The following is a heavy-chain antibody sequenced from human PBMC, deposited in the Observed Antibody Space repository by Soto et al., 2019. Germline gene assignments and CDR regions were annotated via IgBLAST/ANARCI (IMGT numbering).Heavy chain of an antibody. V-gene: IGHV1-2*02. CDR3: ARGGGVGVAGSAAFDM. CDR1: GYPVTAYY. D-gene: IGHD3-3*01. CDR2: INPATGAA. Sequence: QLHLVQSGAVVKKPGASVTVSCSASGYPVTAYYMHWVRQAPGRGLEWMGGINPATGAAKYTQTFQGRDTMTRDTSTSTVFMELSGLTSEDTAVFYCARGGGVGVAGSAAFDMWGQGTLVTVSS. J-gene: IGHJ3*02.